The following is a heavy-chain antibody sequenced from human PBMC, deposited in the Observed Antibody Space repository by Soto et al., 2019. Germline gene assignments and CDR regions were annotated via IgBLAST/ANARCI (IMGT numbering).Heavy chain of an antibody. J-gene: IGHJ5*02. D-gene: IGHD3-10*01. CDR3: AHSRGVLGGNLRSKNWFDT. CDR2: IYWDDDK. Sequence: QITLKESGPTLVKPTQTLTLTCTFSGFSLGTSGVGVGWIRQPPGKALEWLAFIYWDDDKRYSPSLKSRLTIIKDTSKNQVALIMTNVDPVDTATYYCAHSRGVLGGNLRSKNWFDTWGQGTLVTVSS. CDR1: GFSLGTSGVG. V-gene: IGHV2-5*02.